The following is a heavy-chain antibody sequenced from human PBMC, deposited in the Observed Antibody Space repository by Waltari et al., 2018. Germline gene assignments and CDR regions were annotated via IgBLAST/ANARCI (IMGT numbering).Heavy chain of an antibody. Sequence: EVQLLESGGGLVQPGGSLRLSCAASGFTFSHYAMSWGRQAPGQGVEWGAAGSDRDGKTYYADSVKVRFAISRDDSKNIVYLQMNNLRAEDTAVYYCAKEQWDGAAVAGHFDYWGQGKLVIVSS. J-gene: IGHJ4*02. CDR1: GFTFSHYA. D-gene: IGHD6-19*01. V-gene: IGHV3-23*01. CDR2: GSDRDGKT. CDR3: AKEQWDGAAVAGHFDY.